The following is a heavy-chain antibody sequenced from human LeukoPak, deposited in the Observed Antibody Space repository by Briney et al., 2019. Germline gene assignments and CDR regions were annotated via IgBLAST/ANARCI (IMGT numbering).Heavy chain of an antibody. D-gene: IGHD3-3*01. V-gene: IGHV3-48*02. CDR2: ISSSSSTI. J-gene: IGHJ4*02. CDR1: GFTFSSYS. Sequence: GSLRLSCAASGFTFSSYSMNWVRQAPGKGLEWVSYISSSSSTIYYADSVKGRFTISRDNAKNSLYLQMNSLRDEDTAVYYCARDFTIFGVVISNFDYWGQGTLVTVSS. CDR3: ARDFTIFGVVISNFDY.